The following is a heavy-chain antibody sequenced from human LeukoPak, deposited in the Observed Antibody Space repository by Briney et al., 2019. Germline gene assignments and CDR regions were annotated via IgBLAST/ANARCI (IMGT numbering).Heavy chain of an antibody. CDR2: IDPSDSYT. D-gene: IGHD3-10*01. CDR1: GHSFTSYW. Sequence: GESLKISCKDSGHSFTSYWISWVRPMPGKGLEWMGRIDPSDSYTNYSPSFQGHVTISVDKSISTAYLQWTSLKSSDSAMYYCARRGYYYGMDVWGQGTTVTVSS. J-gene: IGHJ6*02. CDR3: ARRGYYYGMDV. V-gene: IGHV5-10-1*01.